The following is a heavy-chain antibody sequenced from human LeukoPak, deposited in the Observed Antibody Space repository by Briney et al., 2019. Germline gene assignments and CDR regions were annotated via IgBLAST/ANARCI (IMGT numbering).Heavy chain of an antibody. CDR3: EGAMVRKKGNYYYGMDV. J-gene: IGHJ6*02. CDR1: GFTFSSYA. Sequence: GGSLRLSCAASGFTFSSYAMHWVRQAPGKGLEWVAVISYDGSNKYYADSVKGRFTISRDNSKNTLYLQMNSLRAGDTAVYYCEGAMVRKKGNYYYGMDVWGQGTTVTVSS. V-gene: IGHV3-30-3*01. D-gene: IGHD3-10*01. CDR2: ISYDGSNK.